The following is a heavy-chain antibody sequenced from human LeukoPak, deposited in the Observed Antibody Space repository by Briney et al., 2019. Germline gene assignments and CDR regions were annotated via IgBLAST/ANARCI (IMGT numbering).Heavy chain of an antibody. Sequence: SETLSLTCAVSSGSISSGGYSWSWIRQPPGKGLEWIGYIYHSGSTYYNPSLKSQVTISVDRSKNQFSLKLSSVTAADTAVYYCARGGSGSYYAQGRSFDYWGQGTLVTVSS. CDR2: IYHSGST. CDR3: ARGGSGSYYAQGRSFDY. J-gene: IGHJ4*02. D-gene: IGHD3-10*01. V-gene: IGHV4-30-2*01. CDR1: SGSISSGGYS.